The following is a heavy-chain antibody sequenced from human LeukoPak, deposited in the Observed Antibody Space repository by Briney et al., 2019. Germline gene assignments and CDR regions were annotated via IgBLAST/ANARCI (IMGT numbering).Heavy chain of an antibody. CDR2: ISAYNGNT. CDR1: GYTFTSYG. D-gene: IGHD3-10*01. Sequence: ASVKVSCKASGYTFTSYGISWVRQAPGRGLEWMGWISAYNGNTNYAQKLQGRVTMTTDTSTSTAYMELRSLRSDDTAVYYCARLWPDYYGSGSLVDPWGQGTLVTVSS. CDR3: ARLWPDYYGSGSLVDP. V-gene: IGHV1-18*01. J-gene: IGHJ5*02.